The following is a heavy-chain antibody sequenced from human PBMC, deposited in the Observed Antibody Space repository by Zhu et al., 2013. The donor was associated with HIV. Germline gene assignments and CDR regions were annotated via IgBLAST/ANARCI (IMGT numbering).Heavy chain of an antibody. D-gene: IGHD1-1*01. V-gene: IGHV1-46*01. CDR3: AREVERIVDY. CDR1: GYSFTSYY. CDR2: IDPSGDNT. Sequence: QVQLVQSGAEVKKPGASVKVSCKGSGYSFTSYYMHWVRQAPGQGLEWVGIIDPSGDNTNYAQKFQGGVTMTRDTSARTVYMELSSLRSEDTAVYFCAREVERIVDYWGQGTLVTVSS. J-gene: IGHJ4*02.